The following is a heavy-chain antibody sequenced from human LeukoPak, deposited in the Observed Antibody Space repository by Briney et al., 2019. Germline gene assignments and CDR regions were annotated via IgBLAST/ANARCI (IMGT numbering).Heavy chain of an antibody. CDR3: AKLHYYDSSGYPDY. D-gene: IGHD3-22*01. Sequence: GGSLRLSCAASGFTFSSYAMHWVRQAPGKGLEWVAVISYDGSNKYYADSVKGRFTISRDNSKNTLYLQMNSLRAEDTAVYYCAKLHYYDSSGYPDYWGQGTLVTVSS. V-gene: IGHV3-30-3*02. CDR2: ISYDGSNK. J-gene: IGHJ4*02. CDR1: GFTFSSYA.